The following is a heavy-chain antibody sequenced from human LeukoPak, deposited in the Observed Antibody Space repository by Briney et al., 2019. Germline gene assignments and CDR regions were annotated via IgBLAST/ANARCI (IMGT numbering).Heavy chain of an antibody. D-gene: IGHD3-22*01. CDR2: ISYSGTT. J-gene: IGHJ4*02. CDR1: GGSFSGYY. CDR3: ARHYDTSGYWYYFDY. Sequence: SETLSLTCAVYGGSFSGYYWSWIRQPPGKGLEWIGYISYSGTTNYNPSLRSRVTISVDTSKNQFSLKLSSVTAADTAVYYCARHYDTSGYWYYFDYWGQGTLVTVSS. V-gene: IGHV4-59*08.